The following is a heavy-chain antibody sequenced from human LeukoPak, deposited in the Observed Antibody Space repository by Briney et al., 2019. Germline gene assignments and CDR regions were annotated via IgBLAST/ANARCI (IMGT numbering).Heavy chain of an antibody. D-gene: IGHD1-26*01. CDR1: GFTFSSYG. J-gene: IGHJ4*02. V-gene: IGHV3-30*02. CDR2: IRYDGSNK. Sequence: PGGSLRLSCAASGFTFSSYGMHWVRQAPGKGLEWVAFIRYDGSNKYYADSVKGRLTISRDNSENTLYLQMDSLRAEDTAVYYCAKVGATIPYYFDYWGQGTLVTVSS. CDR3: AKVGATIPYYFDY.